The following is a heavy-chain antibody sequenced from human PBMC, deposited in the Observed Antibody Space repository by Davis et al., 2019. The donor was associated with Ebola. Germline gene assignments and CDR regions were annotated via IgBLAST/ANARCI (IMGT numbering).Heavy chain of an antibody. D-gene: IGHD2-2*01. J-gene: IGHJ5*02. CDR1: GGSISSYY. CDR2: IYTSGST. Sequence: PSETLSLTCTVSGGSISSYYWSWIRQPAGKGLEWIGRIYTSGSTNYNPSLKSRVTMSVDTSKNQFSLKLSSVTAADTAVYYCARGPGYCSTTSCSLQRGWFDPWGQGTLVTVSS. V-gene: IGHV4-4*07. CDR3: ARGPGYCSTTSCSLQRGWFDP.